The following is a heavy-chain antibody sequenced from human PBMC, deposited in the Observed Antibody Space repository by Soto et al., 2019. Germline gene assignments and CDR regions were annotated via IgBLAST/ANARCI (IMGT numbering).Heavy chain of an antibody. CDR1: GISFDDYA. Sequence: GGSLRLSCVVSGISFDDYAMHWVRQVPGKGLEWVSGINWDGGDIGYADSVKGRFTISRDNAKNSLYLQMNSLKTEDTALYYCAKDTAPGFYDANGHLDYWGQGTPVTVSS. D-gene: IGHD2-8*01. CDR2: INWDGGDI. V-gene: IGHV3-9*01. CDR3: AKDTAPGFYDANGHLDY. J-gene: IGHJ4*02.